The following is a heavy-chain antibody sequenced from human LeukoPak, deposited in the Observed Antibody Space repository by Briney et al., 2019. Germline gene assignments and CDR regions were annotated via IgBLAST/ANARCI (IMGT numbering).Heavy chain of an antibody. Sequence: SETLSLTCTVSGGSISNIYHYWVWIRQPPGKGLEWIGNVYYSGSTYYNPSLKSRVTISVDMSKNQFSLKLSSVTAADTAVYYCARETPPYSGSDYSAEYFQYWGPGTLVTVSS. CDR2: VYYSGST. CDR1: GGSISNIYHY. D-gene: IGHD1-26*01. J-gene: IGHJ1*01. V-gene: IGHV4-39*07. CDR3: ARETPPYSGSDYSAEYFQY.